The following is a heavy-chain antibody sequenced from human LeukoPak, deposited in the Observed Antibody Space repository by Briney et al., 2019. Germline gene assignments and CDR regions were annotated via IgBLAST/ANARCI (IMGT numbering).Heavy chain of an antibody. J-gene: IGHJ1*01. CDR2: ISYDGSNK. CDR3: ARGSGVVVAAKGFQH. V-gene: IGHV3-30*04. D-gene: IGHD2-15*01. CDR1: GFTFSSYA. Sequence: PGGSLRLSCAASGFTFSSYAMHWVRQAPGKGLEWVAVISYDGSNKYYADSVKGRFTISRDNSKNTLYLQMNSLRAEDTAVYYCARGSGVVVAAKGFQHWGQGTLVTVSS.